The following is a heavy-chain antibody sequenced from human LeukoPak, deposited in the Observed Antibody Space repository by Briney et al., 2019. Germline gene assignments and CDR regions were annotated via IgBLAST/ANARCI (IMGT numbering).Heavy chain of an antibody. V-gene: IGHV3-21*01. CDR3: AREGVYGGSPAYAFDI. D-gene: IGHD4-23*01. Sequence: KPGRSLRLSCAASGFTFSSYSMNWVRQAPGKGLEWVSSISSSSSYIYYADSVKGRFTISRDNAKNSLYLQMNSLRAADTAVYYCAREGVYGGSPAYAFDIWGQGTMVTVSS. CDR1: GFTFSSYS. J-gene: IGHJ3*02. CDR2: ISSSSSYI.